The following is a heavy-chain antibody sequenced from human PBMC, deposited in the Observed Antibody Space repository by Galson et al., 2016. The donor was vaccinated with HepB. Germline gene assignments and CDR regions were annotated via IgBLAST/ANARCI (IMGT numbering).Heavy chain of an antibody. CDR3: AREGRQLAGAGLDS. J-gene: IGHJ4*02. CDR2: ISTGGNTK. CDR1: GFTFSYSY. V-gene: IGHV3-11*01. Sequence: SLRLSCAASGFTFSYSYMNWIRQAPGKGLEWVSYISTGGNTKYYADSVKGRFTISRDNAKNSLYLLMNSLRAEDTAVYYCAREGRQLAGAGLDSWGQGTLVTVSS. D-gene: IGHD5-24*01.